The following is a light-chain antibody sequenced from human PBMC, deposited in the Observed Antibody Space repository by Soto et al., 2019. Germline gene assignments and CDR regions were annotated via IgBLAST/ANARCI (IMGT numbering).Light chain of an antibody. CDR3: QQYSVYWT. J-gene: IGKJ1*01. CDR1: QSISGW. V-gene: IGKV1-5*01. CDR2: DAS. Sequence: DIQMTQSPSTLSASVGDRVTITCRASQSISGWLAWYQQKPGKPPKLLIYDASSLEGGVPSRFSGSGSGTEFTLTISSLQPDDFATYYCQQYSVYWTFGQGTKVDIK.